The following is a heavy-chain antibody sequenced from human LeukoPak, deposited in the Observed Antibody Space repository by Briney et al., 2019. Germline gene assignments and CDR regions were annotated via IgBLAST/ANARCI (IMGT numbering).Heavy chain of an antibody. CDR3: ARRDISSGWSFDY. D-gene: IGHD6-19*01. V-gene: IGHV4-4*07. Sequence: SETLSLTCTVSAVSISNYHWSSIRQPARKGLGWTGQIHTSGSTNYNPPLKSRVSMSIDTTEDQVSLTIRSVTAADTAFYYCARRDISSGWSFDYWGQGTLVTVSS. J-gene: IGHJ4*02. CDR2: IHTSGST. CDR1: AVSISNYH.